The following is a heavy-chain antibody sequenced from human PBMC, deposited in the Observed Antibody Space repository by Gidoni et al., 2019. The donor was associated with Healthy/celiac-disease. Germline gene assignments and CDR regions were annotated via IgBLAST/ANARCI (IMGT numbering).Heavy chain of an antibody. D-gene: IGHD3-9*01. CDR3: TTDSYYDILTGYLRWFDP. Sequence: EVQLVESGGGLVKPGGSLRLSCAASGFTFSNAWMSWVRQAPGKGLEWVGRIKSKTDGGTTDDAAPVKGRFTISRDDSKNTLYLQMNSLKTEDTAVYYCTTDSYYDILTGYLRWFDPWGQGTLVTVSS. J-gene: IGHJ5*02. CDR2: IKSKTDGGTT. V-gene: IGHV3-15*01. CDR1: GFTFSNAW.